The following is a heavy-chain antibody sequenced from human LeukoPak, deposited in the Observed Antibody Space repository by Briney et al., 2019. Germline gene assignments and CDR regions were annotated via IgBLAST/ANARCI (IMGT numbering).Heavy chain of an antibody. D-gene: IGHD6-19*01. V-gene: IGHV4-39*01. CDR2: IYYDGNT. CDR3: ARSLRAVAGPTMFDY. J-gene: IGHJ4*02. Sequence: SETLSLTCTVSGGSISSSSYYWGWIRQPPGKGLEWFGSIYYDGNTHYNPSLKSRVTISVDTSKSQFSLKLSSVTAADTAVYYCARSLRAVAGPTMFDYWGQGTLVTVSS. CDR1: GGSISSSSYY.